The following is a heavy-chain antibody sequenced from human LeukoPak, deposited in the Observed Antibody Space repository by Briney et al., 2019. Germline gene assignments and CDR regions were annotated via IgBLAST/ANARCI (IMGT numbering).Heavy chain of an antibody. J-gene: IGHJ5*02. V-gene: IGHV1-69*04. CDR3: ARGLTMVRGVIITSYWFDP. CDR1: GGTFSSYA. CDR2: IIPILGIA. D-gene: IGHD3-10*01. Sequence: SVKVSCKASGGTFSSYAISWVRQAPGQGLEWMGRIIPILGIANYAQKFQGRVTITADKSTSTAYMELSSLRSEDTAVYYCARGLTMVRGVIITSYWFDPWGQGTLVTVSS.